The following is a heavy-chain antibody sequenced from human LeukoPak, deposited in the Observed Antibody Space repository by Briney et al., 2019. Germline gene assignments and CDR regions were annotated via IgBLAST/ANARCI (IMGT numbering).Heavy chain of an antibody. CDR1: GYTFTSYY. D-gene: IGHD6-13*01. CDR3: ARDSQQLVDYYYYMDV. CDR2: INPSGGST. J-gene: IGHJ6*03. V-gene: IGHV1-46*01. Sequence: GASVKVSCKASGYTFTSYYMHWVRQAPGQGLEWMGIINPSGGSTSYAQKFQGRVTMTRDTSTSTVYMELSSLRSEDTAVYYCARDSQQLVDYYYYMDVWGKGTTVTVSS.